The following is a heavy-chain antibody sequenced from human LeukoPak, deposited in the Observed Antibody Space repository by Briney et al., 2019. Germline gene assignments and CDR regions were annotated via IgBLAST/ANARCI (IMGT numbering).Heavy chain of an antibody. CDR1: GFTFGGYG. CDR2: VAYDGSRA. D-gene: IGHD1-14*01. V-gene: IGHV3-33*01. CDR3: TRYNNDHFDY. J-gene: IGHJ4*02. Sequence: EGSLRLSCAGSGFTFGGYGMHWFRQTPGKGLEWVAVVAYDGSRAFYADSVKGRFTISRDNSKNTMSVQMDDLRAEDTAVYYCTRYNNDHFDYWGQGTLVTVSS.